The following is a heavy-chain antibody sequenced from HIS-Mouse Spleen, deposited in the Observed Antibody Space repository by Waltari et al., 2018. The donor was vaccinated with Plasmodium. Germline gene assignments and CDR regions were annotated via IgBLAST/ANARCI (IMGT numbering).Heavy chain of an antibody. J-gene: IGHJ2*01. CDR1: GFTFSSYW. V-gene: IGHV3-7*01. Sequence: EVQLVESGGGLVQPGGSLRLSCAASGFTFSSYWMSWVRQAPGKGLEWLANIKQDGSGKYYVDSVKGRFTISRDNAKNPLYLQMNSLRAEDTAVYYCASSWYWYFDLWGRGTLVTVSS. CDR2: IKQDGSGK. CDR3: ASSWYWYFDL. D-gene: IGHD6-13*01.